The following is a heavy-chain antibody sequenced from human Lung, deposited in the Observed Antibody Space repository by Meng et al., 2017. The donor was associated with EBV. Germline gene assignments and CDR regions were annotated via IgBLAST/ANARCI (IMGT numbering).Heavy chain of an antibody. J-gene: IGHJ4*02. D-gene: IGHD3-3*01. V-gene: IGHV7-4-1*02. CDR1: GYTFINYA. Sequence: QVQLVQSGSELKKPGASVTVSCKASGYTFINYAMNWVRQAPGQGLEWMGWINTNTGNPTYAQGFTRRFVFSLDTSFRTAYLQISSLKAEDTAVYYCARVAPSGYRYFDYGAQGTLVTVSS. CDR2: INTNTGNP. CDR3: ARVAPSGYRYFDY.